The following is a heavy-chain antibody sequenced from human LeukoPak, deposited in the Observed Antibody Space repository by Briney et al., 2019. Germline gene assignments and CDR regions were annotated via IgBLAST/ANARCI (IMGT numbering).Heavy chain of an antibody. Sequence: ASVKVSCKASGYTFSGYFVHWVRQAPGQGLERMGRINAGSGDTEFAQKFQGRVTMTRDTFVSTAYMEVSGLTSDDTAMYYCARDLSSTPNWELDHWGQGTLVTVSS. CDR1: GYTFSGYF. J-gene: IGHJ4*02. D-gene: IGHD1-1*01. CDR2: INAGSGDT. V-gene: IGHV1-2*06. CDR3: ARDLSSTPNWELDH.